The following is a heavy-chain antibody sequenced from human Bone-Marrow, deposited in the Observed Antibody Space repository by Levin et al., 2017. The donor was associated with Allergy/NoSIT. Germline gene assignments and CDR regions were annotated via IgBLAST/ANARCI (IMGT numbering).Heavy chain of an antibody. CDR3: ASLGWSP. V-gene: IGHV4-34*01. D-gene: IGHD2-15*01. J-gene: IGHJ3*01. CDR2: INHSGNT. Sequence: SSQTLSLTCAVYGGSFSGYYWSWIRQPPGKGLEWIGEINHSGNTNYNPSLKSRVTISVDTSKNQFSLKLSSVTAADTAVYYCASLGWSPWGQGTMVTVSS. CDR1: GGSFSGYY.